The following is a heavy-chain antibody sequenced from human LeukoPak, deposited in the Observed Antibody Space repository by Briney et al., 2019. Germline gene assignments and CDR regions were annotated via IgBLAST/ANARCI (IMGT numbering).Heavy chain of an antibody. D-gene: IGHD4-11*01. CDR2: INSDGSST. V-gene: IGHV3-74*01. CDR1: GFTFSSYW. CDR3: ARGIYSNGNMNDY. J-gene: IGHJ4*02. Sequence: PGGSLRLSCAASGFTFSSYWMHWVRQAPGKGLLWVSRINSDGSSTSYADSVKGRFTISRDNSKNTLYLQMNSLRAEDTAVYYCARGIYSNGNMNDYWGQGTLVTVSS.